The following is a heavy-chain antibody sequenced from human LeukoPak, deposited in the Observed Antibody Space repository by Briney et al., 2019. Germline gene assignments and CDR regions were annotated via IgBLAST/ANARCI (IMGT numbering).Heavy chain of an antibody. Sequence: GGSLRLSCAASGFTFSSYAMSWVRQAPGKGLEWVSAISGTVGRTYYADSVKGRFTISRDNSKNTLYLQMNSLRAEDTAVYCCAKDRGSIAVAGIDYWGQGTLVTVSS. D-gene: IGHD6-19*01. CDR1: GFTFSSYA. CDR3: AKDRGSIAVAGIDY. J-gene: IGHJ4*02. CDR2: ISGTVGRT. V-gene: IGHV3-23*01.